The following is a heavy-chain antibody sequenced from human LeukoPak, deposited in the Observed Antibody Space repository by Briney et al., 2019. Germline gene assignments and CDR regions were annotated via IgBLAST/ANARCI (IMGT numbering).Heavy chain of an antibody. CDR2: IWYDGSNK. D-gene: IGHD6-13*01. CDR3: ARGQLAADFDH. Sequence: GGSLRLSCAASGFTFSSYGMHWVRQAPGKGLEWVAVIWYDGSNKYYADSVKGRFTISRDNSKNTLYLQMNSLRAEDTAVYYCARGQLAADFDHWGQGTLVTVSS. J-gene: IGHJ4*02. V-gene: IGHV3-33*01. CDR1: GFTFSSYG.